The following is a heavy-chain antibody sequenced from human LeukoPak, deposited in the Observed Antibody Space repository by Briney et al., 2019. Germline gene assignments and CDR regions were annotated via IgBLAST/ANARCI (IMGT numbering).Heavy chain of an antibody. Sequence: PGGSLRLSCAASGFTFSSYWMYWVRQAPVKVLVWVSRINSDARNTNYADSVQGRFTISRDNAKNTLYLQMNSLRVEDTAVYYCASGIGVGDSFDIWGQGTMVTVSS. CDR1: GFTFSSYW. V-gene: IGHV3-74*01. CDR3: ASGIGVGDSFDI. D-gene: IGHD3-3*01. CDR2: INSDARNT. J-gene: IGHJ3*02.